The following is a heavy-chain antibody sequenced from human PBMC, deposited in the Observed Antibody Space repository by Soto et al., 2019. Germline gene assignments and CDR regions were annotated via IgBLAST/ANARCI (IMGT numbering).Heavy chain of an antibody. CDR3: AKGDGRIVPRHFDY. V-gene: IGHV3-23*01. Sequence: EVQLLESGGGLVQPGGSLSLSCAASGLTFSSYPMSWFRQAPGKGLEWVSGISSGGGSPYNADSVKGRFTISRDNSKNTLYLQMDSLRADDTAVYYCAKGDGRIVPRHFDYWGQGTLVTVSS. CDR1: GLTFSSYP. CDR2: ISSGGGSP. J-gene: IGHJ4*02. D-gene: IGHD6-6*01.